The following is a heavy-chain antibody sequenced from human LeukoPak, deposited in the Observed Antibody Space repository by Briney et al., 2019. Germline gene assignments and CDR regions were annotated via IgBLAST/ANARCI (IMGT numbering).Heavy chain of an antibody. CDR3: ARHIYYYGSGSYLHLDYGMDV. V-gene: IGHV4-59*01. CDR1: GGSISSYY. Sequence: SETLSLTCTVSGGSISSYYWSWIRQPPGKGLEWIGYIYYSGSTNYNPSLKSRVTISVDTSKNQFSLKLSSVTAADTAVYYCARHIYYYGSGSYLHLDYGMDVWGRGTTVTVSS. D-gene: IGHD3-10*01. CDR2: IYYSGST. J-gene: IGHJ6*02.